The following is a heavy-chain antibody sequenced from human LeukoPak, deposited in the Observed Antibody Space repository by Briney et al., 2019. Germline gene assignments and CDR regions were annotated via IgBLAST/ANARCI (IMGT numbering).Heavy chain of an antibody. J-gene: IGHJ4*02. CDR1: GFTFSSYG. CDR2: ISSSGSTT. D-gene: IGHD3-10*01. V-gene: IGHV3-48*04. Sequence: GGSLRLSCAASGFTFSSYGMNWVRQAPGKGLEWISYISSSGSTTYYADSVKGRFTISRDNAKNSLYLQMNSLRAEDTAVYYCARDSSITLFRGVKDYWGQGTLVTVSS. CDR3: ARDSSITLFRGVKDY.